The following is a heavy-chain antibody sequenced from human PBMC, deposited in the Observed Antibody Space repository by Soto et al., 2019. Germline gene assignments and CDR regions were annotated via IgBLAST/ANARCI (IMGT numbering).Heavy chain of an antibody. Sequence: QVQLVQSGAEVKKPGSSVEVSCKASGGTFSSYTISWVRQAPGQGLEWMGRIIPILGIANYAQKFQGRVTITADKSTSTAYMELRSLRSEDTAVYYCARGSTLLWFGELIDSGGFVYWGQGTLVTVSS. D-gene: IGHD3-10*01. CDR2: IIPILGIA. J-gene: IGHJ4*02. CDR1: GGTFSSYT. V-gene: IGHV1-69*02. CDR3: ARGSTLLWFGELIDSGGFVY.